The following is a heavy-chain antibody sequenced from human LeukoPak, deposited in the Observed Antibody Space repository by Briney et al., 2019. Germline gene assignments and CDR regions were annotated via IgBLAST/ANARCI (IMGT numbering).Heavy chain of an antibody. CDR2: IYHSGKT. V-gene: IGHV4-38-2*02. Sequence: PSETLSLTCTVSGYSISRGYYWGWIRQPPGKGLEWIGSIYHSGKTYYNPSLKSRVTISVDTSKNQFSLKLSSVTAADTAVYYCAREVLVGATSGEGNAFDIWGQGTMVTVSS. CDR1: GYSISRGYY. CDR3: AREVLVGATSGEGNAFDI. D-gene: IGHD1-26*01. J-gene: IGHJ3*02.